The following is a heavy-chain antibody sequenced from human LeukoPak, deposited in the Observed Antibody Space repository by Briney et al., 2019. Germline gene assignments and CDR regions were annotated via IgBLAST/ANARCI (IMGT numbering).Heavy chain of an antibody. J-gene: IGHJ3*02. D-gene: IGHD1-7*01. CDR1: GFTFSSYW. CDR3: ARAERLELRDGAFDI. Sequence: GGSLRLSCVASGFTFSSYWMHWVRQDPRKGLVWVSRINGVGRNINYADSVRGRFTISRDNAKNSLYLQMNSLRAEDTALYHCARAERLELRDGAFDIWGQGTMVTVSS. V-gene: IGHV3-74*01. CDR2: INGVGRNI.